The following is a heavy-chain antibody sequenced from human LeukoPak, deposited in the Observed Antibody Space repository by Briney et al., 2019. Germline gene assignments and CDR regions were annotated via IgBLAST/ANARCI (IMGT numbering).Heavy chain of an antibody. Sequence: PGRSLRLSCAASGFTFSDHYMDWVRQSPGKGLEWVGRIRNKASNYITEYAASARGRFTVSRDDSKNSLYLQINSLKTEDTAVYYCARGYCSSTSCYTDSYYYYYMDVWGKGTTVTVSS. V-gene: IGHV3-72*01. D-gene: IGHD2-2*02. CDR2: IRNKASNYIT. CDR3: ARGYCSSTSCYTDSYYYYYMDV. J-gene: IGHJ6*03. CDR1: GFTFSDHY.